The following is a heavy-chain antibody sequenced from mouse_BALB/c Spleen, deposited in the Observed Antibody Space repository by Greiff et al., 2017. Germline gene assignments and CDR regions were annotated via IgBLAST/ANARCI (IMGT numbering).Heavy chain of an antibody. CDR1: GFTFSDYY. V-gene: IGHV5-4*02. CDR2: ISDGGSYT. D-gene: IGHD6-5*01. CDR3: ARGSSYAIDY. J-gene: IGHJ2*01. Sequence: EVQLVESGGGLVKPGGSLKLSCAASGFTFSDYYMYWVRQTPEKRLEWVATISDGGSYTYYPDSVKGRFTISRDNAKNNLYLQLSSLKSEDTAMYYCARGSSYAIDYWGQGTTLTVSS.